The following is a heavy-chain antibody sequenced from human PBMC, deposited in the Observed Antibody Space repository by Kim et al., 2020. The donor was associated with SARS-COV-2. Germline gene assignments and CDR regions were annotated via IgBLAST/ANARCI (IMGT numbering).Heavy chain of an antibody. J-gene: IGHJ2*01. CDR3: ARGRITMVRGATSWYFDL. Sequence: SETLSLTCAVYGGSFSGYYWSWIRQPPGKGLEWIGEINHSGSTNYNPSLKSRVTISVDTSKNQFSLKLSSVTAADTAVYYCARGRITMVRGATSWYFDLWGRGTLVTVSS. CDR1: GGSFSGYY. D-gene: IGHD3-10*01. V-gene: IGHV4-34*01. CDR2: INHSGST.